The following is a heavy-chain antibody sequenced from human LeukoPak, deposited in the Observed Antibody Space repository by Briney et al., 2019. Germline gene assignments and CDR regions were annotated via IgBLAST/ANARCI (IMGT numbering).Heavy chain of an antibody. CDR2: VYYSGST. V-gene: IGHV4-59*08. J-gene: IGHJ6*02. Sequence: SETLSLTCTVSGGSISGHYWSWIRQPPGKGLEWIGYVYYSGSTKYDPSLKSRVTISADTSKKQFSLKLRSVTAADTAVYYCARHTADYYYYGMDVWGQGTTVTVSS. CDR3: ARHTADYYYYGMDV. D-gene: IGHD3-10*01. CDR1: GGSISGHY.